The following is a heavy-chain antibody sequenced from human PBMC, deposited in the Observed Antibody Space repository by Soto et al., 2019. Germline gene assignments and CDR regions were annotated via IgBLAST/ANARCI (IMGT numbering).Heavy chain of an antibody. D-gene: IGHD4-17*01. CDR1: GGSISGGVYY. CDR2: IYASWST. CDR3: AREVIPLTTDWYFDL. Sequence: QVQLQESGPGLVKPSETLSLTCTVSGGSISGGVYYWSWIRQPPGQGLEWLGYIYASWSTYYNPSLKSRVTIAVDTPNNQFSLRLTSVTAADSAVYYCAREVIPLTTDWYFDLWGRGTLVTVSP. J-gene: IGHJ2*01. V-gene: IGHV4-30-4*01.